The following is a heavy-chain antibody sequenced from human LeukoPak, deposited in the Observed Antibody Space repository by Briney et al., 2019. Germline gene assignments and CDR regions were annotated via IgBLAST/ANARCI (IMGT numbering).Heavy chain of an antibody. D-gene: IGHD3-22*01. J-gene: IGHJ4*02. Sequence: GGSLRLSCAASGFTFSSYSMNWVRQAPGKGLEWASSISSSSSYIYYADSVKGRFTISRDNAKNSLYLQMNSLRAEDTAVYYCARMNPDLYYDSSGYLSYYFDYWGQGTLVTVSS. CDR1: GFTFSSYS. CDR3: ARMNPDLYYDSSGYLSYYFDY. V-gene: IGHV3-21*04. CDR2: ISSSSSYI.